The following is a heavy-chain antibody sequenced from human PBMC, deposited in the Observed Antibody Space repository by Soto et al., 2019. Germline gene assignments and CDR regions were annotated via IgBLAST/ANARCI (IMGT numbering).Heavy chain of an antibody. CDR1: GGSISSSRYF. CDR2: IYYSGST. V-gene: IGHV4-39*01. CDR3: ARHPSDFWFDP. D-gene: IGHD2-21*02. J-gene: IGHJ5*02. Sequence: SETLSLTCSVSGGSISSSRYFWGWIRRPPGKGLEWIGSIYYSGSTYYNPSLKSRVTVSVDMSKNQFSLKLSSVTAADTAVYYCARHPSDFWFDPWGQGTLVTVSS.